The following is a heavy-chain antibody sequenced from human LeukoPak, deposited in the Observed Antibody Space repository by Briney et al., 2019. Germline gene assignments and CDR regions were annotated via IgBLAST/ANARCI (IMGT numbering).Heavy chain of an antibody. J-gene: IGHJ4*02. Sequence: ASVKVSCKASGYTFTGYYMHWVRQARGQGLEWMGRINPNSGGTNYAQKFQGRVTMTRDTSISTAYMELSRLRSDDTAVYYCARLNPKYCSGGSCPDYWGQGTLVTVSS. D-gene: IGHD2-15*01. V-gene: IGHV1-2*06. CDR3: ARLNPKYCSGGSCPDY. CDR2: INPNSGGT. CDR1: GYTFTGYY.